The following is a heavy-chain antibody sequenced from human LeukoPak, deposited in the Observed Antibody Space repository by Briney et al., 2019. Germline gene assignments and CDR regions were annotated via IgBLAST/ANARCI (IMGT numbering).Heavy chain of an antibody. CDR3: ARQTGSGLFILP. J-gene: IGHJ4*02. D-gene: IGHD3/OR15-3a*01. CDR1: GFTFSSYW. CDR2: IYSGGRT. V-gene: IGHV3-66*04. Sequence: GGSLRLSCAASGFTFSSYWMSWVRQAPGKGLEWVSVIYSGGRTYYADSVKGRFTISRDNSKNTLYLQMNRLRAEDTAVYYCARQTGSGLFILPGGQGTLVTVSS.